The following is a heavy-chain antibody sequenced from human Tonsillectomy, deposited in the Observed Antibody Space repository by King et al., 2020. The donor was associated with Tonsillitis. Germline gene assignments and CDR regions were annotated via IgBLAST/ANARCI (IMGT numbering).Heavy chain of an antibody. CDR1: GGSVSSGDYY. Sequence: VPLQESGPGQVKPSQTLSLTCTVSGGSVSSGDYYWSWIRQHPGKGLEWIGYIYYSANTDYNPSLKSRVTISVDTSKKQFSPRVTSVTAADTAVYYCARGGISGSYRFMDVWGKGTTVTVSS. CDR2: IYYSANT. J-gene: IGHJ6*03. D-gene: IGHD3-10*01. CDR3: ARGGISGSYRFMDV. V-gene: IGHV4-31*03.